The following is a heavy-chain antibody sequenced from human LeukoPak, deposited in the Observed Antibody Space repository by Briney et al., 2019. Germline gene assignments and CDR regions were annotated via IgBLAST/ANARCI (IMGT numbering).Heavy chain of an antibody. D-gene: IGHD2-2*01. CDR1: GFTFSSYA. J-gene: IGHJ6*02. V-gene: IGHV3-23*01. CDR3: ATVCSSTSCLAYYYYGMDV. CDR2: ISGSGGST. Sequence: PGGSLRLSCAASGFTFSSYAMSWVRQAPGKGLEWVSAISGSGGSTYYADSVKGRFTISRDNSKNTLYLQMNSLRAEDTAVYYCATVCSSTSCLAYYYYGMDVWGQGTTVTVSS.